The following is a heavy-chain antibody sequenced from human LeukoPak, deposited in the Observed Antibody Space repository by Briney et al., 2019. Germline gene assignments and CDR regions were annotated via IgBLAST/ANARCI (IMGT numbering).Heavy chain of an antibody. J-gene: IGHJ4*02. D-gene: IGHD3-3*01. V-gene: IGHV5-51*01. CDR1: GYSFTSYW. Sequence: GESLKISCKGSGYSFTSYWIGWGRQMPGKGLEWMGIIYPGDSDTRYSPSFQGQVTISADKSISTAYLQWSSLKASDTAMYYCARLRRITIFGVATDFDYWGQGTLVTVSS. CDR2: IYPGDSDT. CDR3: ARLRRITIFGVATDFDY.